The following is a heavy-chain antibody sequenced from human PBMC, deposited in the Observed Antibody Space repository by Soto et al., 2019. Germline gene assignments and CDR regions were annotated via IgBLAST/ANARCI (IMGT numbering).Heavy chain of an antibody. CDR2: ITSHRGTT. CDR3: EQELVAAPMYVGWGYFFTYGMDV. Sequence: EVQLLESGGGLVQPGGSLRLSCAASGFTFSNYALTWVRQAPGKGLDWVSTITSHRGTTHYADSVEGRFTISRDTSTNMLFLHMNNFSAEASAVYYCEQELVAAPMYVGWGYFFTYGMDVWGQGTTVTVSS. V-gene: IGHV3-23*01. CDR1: GFTFSNYA. J-gene: IGHJ6*02. D-gene: IGHD2-2*01.